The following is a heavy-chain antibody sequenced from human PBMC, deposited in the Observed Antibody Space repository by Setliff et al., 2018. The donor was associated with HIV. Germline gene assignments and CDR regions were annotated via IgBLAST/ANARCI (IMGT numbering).Heavy chain of an antibody. V-gene: IGHV1-2*02. CDR1: GYTFIGHY. CDR3: ARGRSLVRGSGSPENYYMDV. J-gene: IGHJ6*03. Sequence: GASVKVSCKASGYTFIGHYIHWVRQAPGQGLEWMGWINPNSGDTKYAQKFQDRVSLTRDTSLSTAYMELSSLRSEDTAVYYCARGRSLVRGSGSPENYYMDVWGKGTTVTVSS. CDR2: INPNSGDT. D-gene: IGHD3-10*01.